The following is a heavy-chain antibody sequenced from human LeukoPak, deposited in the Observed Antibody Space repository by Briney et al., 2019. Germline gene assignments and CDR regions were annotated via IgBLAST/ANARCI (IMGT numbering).Heavy chain of an antibody. CDR3: ASWVVKGWLQLPYDY. V-gene: IGHV3-48*03. CDR1: GFTFSSYE. CDR2: ISSSGSTI. Sequence: GGSLRLSCAASGFTFSSYEMNWVRQAPGKGLEWVSYISSSGSTIYYADSVKGRFTISRDNAKNSLYLQMNSLRAEDTAVYYCASWVVKGWLQLPYDYWGQGTLVTVSS. D-gene: IGHD5-24*01. J-gene: IGHJ4*02.